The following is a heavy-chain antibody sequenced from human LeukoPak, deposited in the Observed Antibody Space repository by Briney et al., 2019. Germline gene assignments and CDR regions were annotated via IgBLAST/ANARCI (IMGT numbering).Heavy chain of an antibody. CDR1: GGSISSSSYY. D-gene: IGHD3-3*01. Sequence: PSETLSLTCTVPGGSISSSSYYWGWIRQPPGKGLEWIGSIYYSGSTYYNPSLKSRVTISVDTSKNQFSLKLSSVTAADTAVYYCARDIGIWVYQFLEWPTRRGWFDPWGQGTLVTVSS. V-gene: IGHV4-39*07. CDR3: ARDIGIWVYQFLEWPTRRGWFDP. CDR2: IYYSGST. J-gene: IGHJ5*02.